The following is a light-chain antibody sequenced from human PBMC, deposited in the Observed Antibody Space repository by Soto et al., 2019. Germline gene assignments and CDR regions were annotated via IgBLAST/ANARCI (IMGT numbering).Light chain of an antibody. Sequence: DIQMTQSPSTLSASIGDRVTITCRASQRINNWLAWYQQKPGKAPKVLIYDASSLESGVPSRFSGSGSGTEFTLTISSLQPDDFATYYCQQYNVHSQRTFGQGTKVDIK. J-gene: IGKJ1*01. V-gene: IGKV1-5*01. CDR2: DAS. CDR1: QRINNW. CDR3: QQYNVHSQRT.